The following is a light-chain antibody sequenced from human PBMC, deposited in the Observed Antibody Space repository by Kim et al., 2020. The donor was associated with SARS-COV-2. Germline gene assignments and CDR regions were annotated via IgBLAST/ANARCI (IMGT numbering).Light chain of an antibody. CDR3: QQYGSMYT. CDR2: GAS. CDR1: QSVSSSY. V-gene: IGKV3-20*01. J-gene: IGKJ2*01. Sequence: SLSPGERATLSCRASQSVSSSYQAWYQQKPGQAPRLLMYGASSRATGIPDRFSGSGSGTDFTLTISRLEPEDSAVYYCQQYGSMYTFGQGTKLEI.